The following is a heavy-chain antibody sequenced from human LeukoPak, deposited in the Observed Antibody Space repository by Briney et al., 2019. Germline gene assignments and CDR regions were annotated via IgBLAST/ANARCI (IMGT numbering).Heavy chain of an antibody. J-gene: IGHJ4*02. CDR3: AKDFWSGYYNLDYLDN. CDR2: ISGSGGST. D-gene: IGHD3-3*01. Sequence: GGSLRLSCAASGFTFSNYAMSWVRQAPGKGLEWVSAISGSGGSTYYVDSVKGRFTISRDNSKNTLYLQMNSLRAEDTAVYYCAKDFWSGYYNLDYLDNWGQGTLVTVSS. CDR1: GFTFSNYA. V-gene: IGHV3-23*01.